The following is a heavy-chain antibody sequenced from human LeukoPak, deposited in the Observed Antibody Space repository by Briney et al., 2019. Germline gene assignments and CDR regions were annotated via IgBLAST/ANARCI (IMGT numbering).Heavy chain of an antibody. CDR3: AREGAKARSGVNFDY. V-gene: IGHV1-46*01. D-gene: IGHD2-15*01. Sequence: ASVKVSCKASGYTFTSYYLHWVRQAPGQGLEWMGIINPSGGSTTYAQKFQGRVTVTRDTSTSTVYMELSSLRSEDTAVYYCAREGAKARSGVNFDYWAGEPWSPSPQ. J-gene: IGHJ4*02. CDR1: GYTFTSYY. CDR2: INPSGGST.